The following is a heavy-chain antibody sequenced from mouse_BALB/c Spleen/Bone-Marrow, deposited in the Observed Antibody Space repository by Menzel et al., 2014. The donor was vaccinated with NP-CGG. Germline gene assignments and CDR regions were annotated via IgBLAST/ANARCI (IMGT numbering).Heavy chain of an antibody. J-gene: IGHJ2*01. CDR3: ASDYDYFDY. V-gene: IGHV5-17*02. CDR1: GFTFSSFG. Sequence: VESGGGLVQPGGSRKLSCAASGFTFSSFGMHWVRQAPEKGLEWVAYISSGSSTIYYADTVKGRFTISRDNPKNTLFLQMTSLRSEDTAMYYCASDYDYFDYWGQGTTLTVSS. D-gene: IGHD2-4*01. CDR2: ISSGSSTI.